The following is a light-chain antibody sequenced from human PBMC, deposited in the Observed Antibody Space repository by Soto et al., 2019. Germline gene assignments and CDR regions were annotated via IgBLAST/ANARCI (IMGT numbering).Light chain of an antibody. CDR3: QQYNGYRWT. CDR2: KAS. V-gene: IGKV1-5*03. CDR1: QSISSW. Sequence: DIHMTQFPSIVSASVGDRVTITSRASQSISSWLAWYQQKPAKAPTILIYKASSLESGVPSRFSGSGSGTEFTLTISSLQPDDFATYYCQQYNGYRWTFGQGTKVDIK. J-gene: IGKJ1*01.